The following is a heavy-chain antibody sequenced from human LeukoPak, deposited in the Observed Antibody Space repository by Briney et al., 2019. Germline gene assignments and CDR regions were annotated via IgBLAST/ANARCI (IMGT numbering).Heavy chain of an antibody. J-gene: IGHJ4*02. D-gene: IGHD6-13*01. CDR2: IRYDGSNK. CDR3: AKDLGSSSNY. Sequence: GGSLRLSCAASGFTFSSYSMHWVRQAPGKGPEWVAFIRYDGSNKYYADSVKGRFTISRDNSKNTLYLQMNSLRAEDTAVYYCAKDLGSSSNYWGQGTLVTVSS. V-gene: IGHV3-30*02. CDR1: GFTFSSYS.